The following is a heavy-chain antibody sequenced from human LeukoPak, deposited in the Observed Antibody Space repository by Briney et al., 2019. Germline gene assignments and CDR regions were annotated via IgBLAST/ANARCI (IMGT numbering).Heavy chain of an antibody. CDR1: GFTFSNYW. V-gene: IGHV3-7*01. Sequence: GGSLRLSCAGTGFTFSNYWMNWVRQAPGKGLEWLANIKEDGSIQYYLDSVRGRFTISRDNAKTSVYLQLNSLRADDTAVYYCARDVWTGVAVSDYWGQGTLVTVSS. J-gene: IGHJ4*02. CDR2: IKEDGSIQ. D-gene: IGHD6-19*01. CDR3: ARDVWTGVAVSDY.